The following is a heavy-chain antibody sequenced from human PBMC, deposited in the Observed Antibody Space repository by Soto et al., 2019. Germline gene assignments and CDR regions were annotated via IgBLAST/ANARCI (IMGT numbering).Heavy chain of an antibody. CDR2: IYHSGST. D-gene: IGHD1-7*01. CDR1: GGSISSSNW. V-gene: IGHV4-4*02. Sequence: QVQLQESGPGLVKPSGTLSLTCAVSGGSISSSNWWSWVRQPPGKGLEWIGEIYHSGSTNYNPSLKSRVTRSVDQSKNQFSLKLSSVTAADTAVYYCARERNSVTGTRNWFDPWGQGTLVTVSS. J-gene: IGHJ5*02. CDR3: ARERNSVTGTRNWFDP.